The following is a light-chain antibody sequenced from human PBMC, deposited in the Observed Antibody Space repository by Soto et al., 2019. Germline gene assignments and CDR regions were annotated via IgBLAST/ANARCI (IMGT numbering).Light chain of an antibody. CDR2: GAS. CDR1: QSVSSSY. J-gene: IGKJ3*01. V-gene: IGKV3-20*01. CDR3: QLYGSSPLYT. Sequence: EIVLTQSPGTLTLSPGERATLSCRASQSVSSSYLAGYQQKPGQAPRLLIYGASSRDTGIPDRFSGSGSGTNCTCTIMRVEPEGFAVYYCQLYGSSPLYTFGPGKKVYIK.